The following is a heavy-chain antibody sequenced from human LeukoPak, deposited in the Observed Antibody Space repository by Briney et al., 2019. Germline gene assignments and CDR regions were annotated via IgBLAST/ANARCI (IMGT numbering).Heavy chain of an antibody. CDR1: GFTFTSFY. V-gene: IGHV1-46*01. J-gene: IGHJ6*03. CDR3: ARQGIAVADTRGYYYYMDV. D-gene: IGHD6-19*01. CDR2: INPSGHTT. Sequence: ASVKVSCKASGFTFTSFYMHWVRQAPGQGLEWMGIINPSGHTTDYAQKFQGRVTMTRDTPTSTVYMELRSLRSDDTAVYYCARQGIAVADTRGYYYYMDVWGKGTTVTVSS.